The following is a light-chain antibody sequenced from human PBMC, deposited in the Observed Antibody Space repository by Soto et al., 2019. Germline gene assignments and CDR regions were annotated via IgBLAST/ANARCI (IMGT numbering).Light chain of an antibody. V-gene: IGLV2-23*01. CDR2: EGS. J-gene: IGLJ3*02. Sequence: QSALTQPASVSGSPGQSITISCTGTSNDVGSYNLVSWYQQHPGKAPKLMIYEGSKRPSGVSNRFSGSKSGNTASLTISGLQAEDEADYYCCSYAGSSWVFGGGTKVTVL. CDR1: SNDVGSYNL. CDR3: CSYAGSSWV.